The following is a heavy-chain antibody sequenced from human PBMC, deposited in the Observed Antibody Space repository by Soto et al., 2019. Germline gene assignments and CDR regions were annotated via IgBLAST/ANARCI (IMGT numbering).Heavy chain of an antibody. CDR3: VRVGSGSVYSWFDP. J-gene: IGHJ5*02. CDR2: INPSGGST. V-gene: IGHV1-46*01. D-gene: IGHD1-26*01. Sequence: ASVKVSCKASGYSFTNYYMHWVRQAPGQGLEWMGTINPSGGSTSYAQKFQGRVTMTRDTSTSTVYMEVNSLSSEDTAVYYCVRVGSGSVYSWFDPWGQGTVVTVSS. CDR1: GYSFTNYY.